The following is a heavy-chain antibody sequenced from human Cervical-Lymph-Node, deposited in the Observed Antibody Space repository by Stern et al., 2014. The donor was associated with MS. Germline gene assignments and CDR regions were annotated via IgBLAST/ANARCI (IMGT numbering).Heavy chain of an antibody. V-gene: IGHV5-51*03. J-gene: IGHJ4*02. CDR3: ARRGDGYMGIDY. CDR2: LYPGDSDT. CDR1: GYRFTKNW. D-gene: IGHD5-24*01. Sequence: EVQLVQSGAEVKKPGESLRISCEASGYRFTKNWIGWVRQMPGKGLEWMGILYPGDSDTRYGPSFQGQVTILVDKSNTTAYLQWSSLKASDPAIYYCARRGDGYMGIDYWGQGTLVTVSS.